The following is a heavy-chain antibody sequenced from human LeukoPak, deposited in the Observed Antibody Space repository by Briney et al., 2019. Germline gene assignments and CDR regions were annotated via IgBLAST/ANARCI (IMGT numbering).Heavy chain of an antibody. Sequence: GGSLRLSCAASGFTFSSYWMSWVRQAPGKGLEWVANIKQDGSEKYYVDSVKGRFTISRDNAKNSLYLQMSSLRAEDTAVYYCARDRSYGSGSSFDYWGQGTLVTVSS. V-gene: IGHV3-7*01. D-gene: IGHD3-10*01. J-gene: IGHJ4*02. CDR3: ARDRSYGSGSSFDY. CDR2: IKQDGSEK. CDR1: GFTFSSYW.